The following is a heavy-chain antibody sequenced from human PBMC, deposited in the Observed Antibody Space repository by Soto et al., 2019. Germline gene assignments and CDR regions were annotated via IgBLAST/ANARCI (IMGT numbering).Heavy chain of an antibody. Sequence: QVQLVQSGAEVKKPGSSVKVSCTASGGTFSSYTISWVRQAPGQGLEWMGRIIPILGIANYAQKFQGRVTSPADKYTLTAYMELGSVRSEDTSVYYCAVHYCDGSGYYRYWGQGTLVTVSS. V-gene: IGHV1-69*02. D-gene: IGHD3-22*01. J-gene: IGHJ4*02. CDR1: GGTFSSYT. CDR2: IIPILGIA. CDR3: AVHYCDGSGYYRY.